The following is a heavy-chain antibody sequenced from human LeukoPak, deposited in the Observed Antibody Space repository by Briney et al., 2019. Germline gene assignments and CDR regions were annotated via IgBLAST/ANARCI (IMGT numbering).Heavy chain of an antibody. CDR3: AKHLFGVASYYYYGMDV. Sequence: PGGSLRLSCAASGFTFDDYGMSWVRHAPGKGLEWVSGINWNGGSTGYADSVKGRFTISRDNAKNSLYLQMNSLRAEDTALYHCAKHLFGVASYYYYGMDVWGQGTRVTVSS. CDR1: GFTFDDYG. J-gene: IGHJ6*02. V-gene: IGHV3-20*01. D-gene: IGHD3-3*01. CDR2: INWNGGST.